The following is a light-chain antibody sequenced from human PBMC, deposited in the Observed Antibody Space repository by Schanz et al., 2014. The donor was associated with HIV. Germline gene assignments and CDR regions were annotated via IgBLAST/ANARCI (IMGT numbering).Light chain of an antibody. V-gene: IGLV2-14*03. J-gene: IGLJ3*02. CDR2: DVT. Sequence: QSVLTQPTSVSGSPGQSITISCTGASMAFSSSNFVSWYQQHPGEAPRLIIYDVTSRPSGVSARFSASKTGETASLTISGXQAEDEAEYYCSTYTTSKTWVFGGGTKLTVL. CDR3: STYTTSKTWV. CDR1: SMAFSSSNF.